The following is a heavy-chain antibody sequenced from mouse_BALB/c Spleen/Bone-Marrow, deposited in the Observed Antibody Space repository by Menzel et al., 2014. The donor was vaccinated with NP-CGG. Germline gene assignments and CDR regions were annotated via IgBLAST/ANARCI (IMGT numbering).Heavy chain of an antibody. Sequence: QVQLQQSGAELAKPGASVKMSCKASGYTFTNYWMHWVKQRPGQGLEWIGYINPSTGYTEYNQKFKDKATLTADKSSSTAYMQLSSLTSEDCAIYHCAEIYFHCRVYWGQGTTLTLSS. J-gene: IGHJ2*01. CDR2: INPSTGYT. CDR1: GYTFTNYW. D-gene: IGHD1-1*01. CDR3: AEIYFHCRVY. V-gene: IGHV1-7*01.